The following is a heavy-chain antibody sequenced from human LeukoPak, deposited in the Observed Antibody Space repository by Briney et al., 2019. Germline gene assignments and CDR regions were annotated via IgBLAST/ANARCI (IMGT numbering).Heavy chain of an antibody. CDR2: IRSKAYGATT. V-gene: IGHV3-49*03. D-gene: IGHD2-8*01. Sequence: GGSLRLSCTASGFTFDDYTMSWFRQAPGKGLEWVGFIRSKAYGATTEYAASVKGRFTISRDDSKSIAYLQMNSLKTEDTAVYYCTRDALMLMFDYWGQGTLVTVSS. J-gene: IGHJ4*02. CDR1: GFTFDDYT. CDR3: TRDALMLMFDY.